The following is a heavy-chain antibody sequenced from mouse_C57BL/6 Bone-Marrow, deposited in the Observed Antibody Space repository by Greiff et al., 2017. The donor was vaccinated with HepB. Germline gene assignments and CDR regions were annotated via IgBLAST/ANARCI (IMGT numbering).Heavy chain of an antibody. CDR3: ARLPTGTLRIYYAMDY. D-gene: IGHD4-1*02. CDR2: ISHLAYSI. J-gene: IGHJ4*01. V-gene: IGHV5-15*01. CDR1: GFTFSDYG. Sequence: EVKLVASGAGLVQPGASLKLSCAASGFTFSDYGMPWVRQAPRQVPEWVAFISHLAYSIYYADTLPGRFTISRENAKNTMYLEMSSLRSEDTAMYYCARLPTGTLRIYYAMDYWGQGTSVTVSS.